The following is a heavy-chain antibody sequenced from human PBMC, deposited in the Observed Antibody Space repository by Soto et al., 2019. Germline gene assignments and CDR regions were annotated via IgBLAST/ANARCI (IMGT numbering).Heavy chain of an antibody. V-gene: IGHV3-53*01. CDR2: IYSGGST. D-gene: IGHD6-13*01. CDR1: RFTVSSRH. J-gene: IGHJ4*02. CDR3: ARDLGSPDDY. Sequence: GGSLRLSCAAFRFTVSSRHMSWVRQAPGKGLEWVSVIYSGGSTYYADSVKGRFTISRDNFKNTLYLQMNSLRVDDTTVYYCARDLGSPDDYWGQGTLVPVSS.